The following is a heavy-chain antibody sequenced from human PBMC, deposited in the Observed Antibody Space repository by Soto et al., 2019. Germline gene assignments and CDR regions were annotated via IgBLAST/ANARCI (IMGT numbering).Heavy chain of an antibody. V-gene: IGHV3-23*01. Sequence: GGSLRLSCVASGFTFSSYSMGWVRQAPGKGLEWVSGFRAGGDDGTTYYADSVKGRFTISRDNSKNTLFLQMNSLRAEDTAIYYCAKKVNSGSGSQYFDYFGQGTLVTVSS. J-gene: IGHJ4*02. D-gene: IGHD3-10*01. CDR2: FRAGGDDGTT. CDR1: GFTFSSYS. CDR3: AKKVNSGSGSQYFDY.